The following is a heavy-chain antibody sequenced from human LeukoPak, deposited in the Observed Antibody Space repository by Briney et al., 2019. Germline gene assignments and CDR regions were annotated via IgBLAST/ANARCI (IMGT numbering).Heavy chain of an antibody. D-gene: IGHD1-26*01. CDR3: ARDSFDSGSYFDY. V-gene: IGHV1-2*02. J-gene: IGHJ4*02. CDR2: INPNSGGT. CDR1: GYTFTSYY. Sequence: GASVKVSCKASGYTFTSYYMHWVRQAPGQGLEWMGWINPNSGGTNYAQKFQGRVTMTRDTSISTAYMELSRLRSDDTAVYYCARDSFDSGSYFDYWGQGTLVTVSS.